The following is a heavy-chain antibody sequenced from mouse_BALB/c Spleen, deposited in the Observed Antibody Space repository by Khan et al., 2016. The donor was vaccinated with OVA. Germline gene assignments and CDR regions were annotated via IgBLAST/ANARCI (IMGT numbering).Heavy chain of an antibody. CDR2: IWAGGST. V-gene: IGHV2-9*02. CDR1: GFSLTSYG. D-gene: IGHD1-3*01. Sequence: QVQLKESGPGLVAPSQSLSITCTVSGFSLTSYGVHWVRQPPGKGLEWLGVIWAGGSTNYHSALMSRLSLSKDNSKSQVFLKMNSLQTEDTARYYCDRLEDIWGQGTTLTVSS. CDR3: DRLEDI. J-gene: IGHJ2*01.